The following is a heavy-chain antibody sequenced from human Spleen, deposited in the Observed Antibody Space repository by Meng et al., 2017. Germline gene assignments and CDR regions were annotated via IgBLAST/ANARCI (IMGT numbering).Heavy chain of an antibody. CDR3: ARKPKTGTNVGSLDY. V-gene: IGHV3-21*01. CDR2: ISSNSSYI. D-gene: IGHD1-1*01. CDR1: GFTFSDYS. J-gene: IGHJ4*02. Sequence: GQLVEFGGGVCNPGGSWRLSCTVSGFTFSDYSINWVRQAPGKGLEWVSSISSNSSYIYYADSVKGRFTISRDNAKNSLYLQMNSLRAEDTGVYYCARKPKTGTNVGSLDYWGQGTLVTVSS.